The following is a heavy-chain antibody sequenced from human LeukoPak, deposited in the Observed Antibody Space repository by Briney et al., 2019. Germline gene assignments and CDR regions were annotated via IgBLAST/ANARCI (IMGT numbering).Heavy chain of an antibody. Sequence: GASVKVSCKPSGYTLTGYYLHWVRQAPRQPREWMGWINPNIGATMYAQKFQGRVTMTRDTSISTAYMEMNSLRSDDTAVYYCARDRVGSGWPRPFYFENWGQGTLVTVSS. CDR2: INPNIGAT. D-gene: IGHD6-19*01. J-gene: IGHJ4*02. CDR1: GYTLTGYY. V-gene: IGHV1-2*02. CDR3: ARDRVGSGWPRPFYFEN.